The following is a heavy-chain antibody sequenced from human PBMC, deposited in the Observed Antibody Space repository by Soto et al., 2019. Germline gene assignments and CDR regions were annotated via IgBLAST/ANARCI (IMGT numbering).Heavy chain of an antibody. J-gene: IGHJ3*02. D-gene: IGHD6-6*01. CDR3: AREGENAGSSGAFDI. CDR2: INPSGGST. Sequence: ASVKVSCKASGYTFTSYYMHWVRHAPGQGLEWMGIINPSGGSTSYAQKFQGRVTMTRDTSTSTVYMELSSLRSEDTAVYYCAREGENAGSSGAFDIWGQGTMVTVSS. CDR1: GYTFTSYY. V-gene: IGHV1-46*03.